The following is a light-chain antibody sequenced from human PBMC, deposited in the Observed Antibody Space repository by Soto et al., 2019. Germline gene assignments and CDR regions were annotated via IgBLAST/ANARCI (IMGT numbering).Light chain of an antibody. Sequence: QLVLTQPPSVSGAPGQRVTISCTGSSSSIGAGYDVHWYQRLPGTAPKLLIFINTRRPSGVPDRFSGSKSGTSASLAITGLQAEDEADYYCQSYDSSLSVVFGGGTKLTVL. CDR1: SSSIGAGYD. J-gene: IGLJ2*01. CDR3: QSYDSSLSVV. CDR2: INT. V-gene: IGLV1-40*01.